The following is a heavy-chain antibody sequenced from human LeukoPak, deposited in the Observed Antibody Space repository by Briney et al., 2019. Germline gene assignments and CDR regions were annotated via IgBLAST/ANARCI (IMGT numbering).Heavy chain of an antibody. Sequence: SETLSLTSAVYGGSFSGYYWSWIRQPPGKGLEWIGEINHSGSTNYNPSLKSRVTISVDTSKNQFSLKLSSVTAADTAVYYCAGTTMVRGVDYWGQGTLVTVSS. CDR2: INHSGST. CDR3: AGTTMVRGVDY. J-gene: IGHJ4*02. V-gene: IGHV4-34*01. D-gene: IGHD3-10*01. CDR1: GGSFSGYY.